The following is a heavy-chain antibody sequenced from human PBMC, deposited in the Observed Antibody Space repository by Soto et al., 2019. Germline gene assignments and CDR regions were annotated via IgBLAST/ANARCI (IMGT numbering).Heavy chain of an antibody. V-gene: IGHV4-30-4*01. CDR3: SRGSTYYGFLT. CDR1: GDSMGSGDYY. CDR2: MYYNGTT. Sequence: QVQLQESGPGLVKPSQTLSLTCTVSGDSMGSGDYYWPWIRQPPGKGLECIWYMYYNGTTFYNPSLESRVNNSIDTATNHFSLRLTSVSAADTAVYYCSRGSTYYGFLTWGQGTLVTVSS. J-gene: IGHJ5*02. D-gene: IGHD3-10*01.